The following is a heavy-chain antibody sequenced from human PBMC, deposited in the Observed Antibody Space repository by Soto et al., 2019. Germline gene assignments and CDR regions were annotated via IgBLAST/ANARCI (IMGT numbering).Heavy chain of an antibody. D-gene: IGHD3-3*01. V-gene: IGHV3-23*01. J-gene: IGHJ3*02. CDR1: GFTFSSYA. Sequence: SLRLSCAASGFTFSSYAMSWVRQAPGKGLEWVSAISGSGGSTYYADSVKGRFTISRDNSKNTLYLQMNSLRAEDTAVYYCAKDLSGRSITIFGVVEHDAFDIWGQGTMVTVSS. CDR2: ISGSGGST. CDR3: AKDLSGRSITIFGVVEHDAFDI.